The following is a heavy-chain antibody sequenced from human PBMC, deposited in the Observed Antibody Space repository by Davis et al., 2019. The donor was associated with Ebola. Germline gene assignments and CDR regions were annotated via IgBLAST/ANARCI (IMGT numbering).Heavy chain of an antibody. Sequence: PGGSLRLSCEASGLSFSNYAMNWVRQAPGKGLEWVSSISSSSSYIYYADSVKGRFTISRDNAKNSLYLQMNSLRAEDTAVYYCARGATITGFDYWGQGTLVTVSS. V-gene: IGHV3-21*01. CDR1: GLSFSNYA. D-gene: IGHD5-24*01. J-gene: IGHJ4*02. CDR2: ISSSSSYI. CDR3: ARGATITGFDY.